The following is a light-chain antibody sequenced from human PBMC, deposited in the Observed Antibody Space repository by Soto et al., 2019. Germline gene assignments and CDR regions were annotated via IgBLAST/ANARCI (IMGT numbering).Light chain of an antibody. CDR3: QQYDNLVT. V-gene: IGKV1-5*01. J-gene: IGKJ1*01. CDR2: DAS. Sequence: DIQMTQSPSTLSASVGDRVTITCRTSQSVSSWLAWYQQKPGKAPKLLIYDASSLEGGVPSRFSGSGSGTEFTLTITSLQPDDSATYYCQQYDNLVTFGQGTKVDIK. CDR1: QSVSSW.